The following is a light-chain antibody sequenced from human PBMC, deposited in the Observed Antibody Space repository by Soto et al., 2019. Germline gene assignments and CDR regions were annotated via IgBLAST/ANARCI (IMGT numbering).Light chain of an antibody. V-gene: IGKV3-11*01. CDR1: QSVTSY. CDR2: DTS. CDR3: QQRRNWHLT. J-gene: IGKJ4*01. Sequence: EIVLTQSPATLSLSPGESATLSCRASQSVTSYLAWYQQKPGQAPRLLIFDTSNRATGIPARFSGSGSGTDFTLTISSLEPEYFAVYYCQQRRNWHLTFGGGTKVEIK.